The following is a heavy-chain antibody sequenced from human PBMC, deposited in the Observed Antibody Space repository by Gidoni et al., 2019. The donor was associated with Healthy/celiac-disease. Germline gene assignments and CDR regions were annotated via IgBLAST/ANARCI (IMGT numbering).Heavy chain of an antibody. CDR1: GGSFRGYY. Sequence: QVQLQQWGAGLLKPSETLSLTCAVYGGSFRGYYWSWIRQPPGKGLEWIGEINHSGSTNYNPSLKSRVTISVDTSKNQFSLKLSSVTAADTAVYYCARGLPRGRYSYGNYYYGMDVWGQGTTVTVSS. J-gene: IGHJ6*02. D-gene: IGHD5-18*01. CDR3: ARGLPRGRYSYGNYYYGMDV. CDR2: INHSGST. V-gene: IGHV4-34*01.